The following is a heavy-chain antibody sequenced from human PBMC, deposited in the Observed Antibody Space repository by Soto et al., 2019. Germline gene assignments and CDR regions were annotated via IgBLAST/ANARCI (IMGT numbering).Heavy chain of an antibody. Sequence: SETLSLTCTVSGVSIRHINNHYCSWFRLPPGKGLEWIGYISDIAYTSYNPSLKGRVSISVDTSKNQFSLTLTSVTAADTAVYYCARQGFGVLHGLVDVWGQGTTVTVSS. V-gene: IGHV4-61*05. CDR1: GVSIRHINNHY. CDR2: ISDIAYT. J-gene: IGHJ6*02. D-gene: IGHD3-10*01. CDR3: ARQGFGVLHGLVDV.